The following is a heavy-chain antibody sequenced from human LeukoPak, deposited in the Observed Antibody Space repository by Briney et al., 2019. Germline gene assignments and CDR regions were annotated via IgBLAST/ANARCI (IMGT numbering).Heavy chain of an antibody. Sequence: SVKVSCKASGGTFSSYGISWVRQAPGQGLEWMGGIIPIFGTANYAQKFQGRVTITADESTSTAYMELSSLRSEGTAVYYCARSGGYIGYDPDYWGQGTLVTVSS. D-gene: IGHD5-12*01. CDR2: IIPIFGTA. CDR1: GGTFSSYG. J-gene: IGHJ4*02. CDR3: ARSGGYIGYDPDY. V-gene: IGHV1-69*13.